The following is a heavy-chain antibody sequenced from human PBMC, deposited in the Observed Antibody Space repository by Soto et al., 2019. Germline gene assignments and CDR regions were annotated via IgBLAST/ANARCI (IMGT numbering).Heavy chain of an antibody. D-gene: IGHD3-10*01. J-gene: IGHJ6*02. CDR2: LLDDGYFQ. V-gene: IGHV3-30-3*01. Sequence: QVQLVDSGGGVVQPERSLRLSCRASGFIFSDYAIHWVRQAPGRGLEGVAVLLDDGYFQYYADSVKGRFTISSDKSNNTVYLHMSSLRVDDTAVYYCAREWGRSYYYGMDVWGQGTTVTVSS. CDR3: AREWGRSYYYGMDV. CDR1: GFIFSDYA.